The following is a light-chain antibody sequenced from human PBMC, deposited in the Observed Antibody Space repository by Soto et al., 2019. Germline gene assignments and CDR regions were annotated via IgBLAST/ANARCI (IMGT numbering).Light chain of an antibody. Sequence: DIQMTQSTSTLSASVGDRVTITCRASQSISSWLAWYQQKPGKAPKLLIYDASSLESGVPSRFSGSGSGTEFTLTIISLQPDDFATYFCKQYNSYTWTFGQGTKVEIK. CDR1: QSISSW. CDR2: DAS. J-gene: IGKJ1*01. V-gene: IGKV1-5*01. CDR3: KQYNSYTWT.